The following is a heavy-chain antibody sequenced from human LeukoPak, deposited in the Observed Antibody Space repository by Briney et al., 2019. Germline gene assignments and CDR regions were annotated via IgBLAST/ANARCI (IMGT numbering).Heavy chain of an antibody. V-gene: IGHV4-61*02. CDR2: IYTSGST. D-gene: IGHD2-15*01. Sequence: SQTLYLTCTVSGGSISSGSYYWSWIRQPAGKGLERIGRIYTSGSTNYNPSLKSRDTISVDTSKNQFSLKLSSVTAADTAVYYCARAAGWSAPNWFDPWGQGTLVTVSS. CDR3: ARAAGWSAPNWFDP. CDR1: GGSISSGSYY. J-gene: IGHJ5*02.